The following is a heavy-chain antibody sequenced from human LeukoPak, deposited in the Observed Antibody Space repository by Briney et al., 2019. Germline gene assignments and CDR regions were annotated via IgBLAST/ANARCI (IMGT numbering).Heavy chain of an antibody. J-gene: IGHJ4*02. CDR2: ISGSGGGT. CDR3: AKTTTGYSSGRYPGWPVDY. D-gene: IGHD6-19*01. CDR1: GFTFSSYA. V-gene: IGHV3-23*01. Sequence: GGSLGLSCAASGFTFSSYAVSWVRQAPGKGLEWVSAISGSGGGTYYADSVKGWFTISRDNSKNTLYLQMSSLSTEDTAVYYCAKTTTGYSSGRYPGWPVDYWGQGTLVSVSS.